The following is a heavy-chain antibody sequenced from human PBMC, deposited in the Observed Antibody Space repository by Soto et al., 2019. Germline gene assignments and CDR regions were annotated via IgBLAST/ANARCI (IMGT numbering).Heavy chain of an antibody. J-gene: IGHJ4*02. CDR3: TGQGDDFWTGYYFY. D-gene: IGHD3-3*01. CDR1: GFTFSGSA. CDR2: IRSKANNYAT. Sequence: GGSRRISGAASGFTFSGSAMNWDRQASGKGLEWVGRIRSKANNYATTYAASVEGRFTISRDDSKNTAYLQMNSLKTEDTAVYYCTGQGDDFWTGYYFYWGQGAPVTVSS. V-gene: IGHV3-73*01.